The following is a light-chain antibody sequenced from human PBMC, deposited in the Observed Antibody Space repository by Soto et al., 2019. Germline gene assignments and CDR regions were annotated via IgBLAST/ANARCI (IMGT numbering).Light chain of an antibody. CDR2: EVS. CDR3: SSYTTGGTRV. V-gene: IGLV2-14*01. CDR1: SSDVGGYNY. Sequence: QSVLTQPASVSGSPGQSITISCTGTSSDVGGYNYVSWYQHHPGKAPKLMIYEVSNRPSGVSNRFSGSKSGNTASLTISGLQAADEGDYYCSSYTTGGTRVFGGGTKLTVL. J-gene: IGLJ3*02.